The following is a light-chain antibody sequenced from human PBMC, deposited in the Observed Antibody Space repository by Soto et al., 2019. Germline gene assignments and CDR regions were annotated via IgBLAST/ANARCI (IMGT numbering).Light chain of an antibody. J-gene: IGLJ2*01. V-gene: IGLV2-14*01. Sequence: QSVLTQPASVSGSPGQSITISCTGTSSDIGGYNYVSWYQQHPGKAPKLMIYEVTNRPSGVSNRFSGSKSGNTASLTISGLQAEDEADYYCNSYTSSSSTPVIFGGGTKVTVL. CDR3: NSYTSSSSTPVI. CDR2: EVT. CDR1: SSDIGGYNY.